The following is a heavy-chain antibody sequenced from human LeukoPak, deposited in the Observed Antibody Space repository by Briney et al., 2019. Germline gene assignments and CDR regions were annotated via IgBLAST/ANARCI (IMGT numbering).Heavy chain of an antibody. CDR3: ARDGWSKWQNY. V-gene: IGHV3-7*01. Sequence: GGSLRLSCAASGFTFSNYWMSWVRQAPGKGLEWVASIKEDGSEKYYVDSVQGRFTISRDNAKNSLYLQMNSLRAEDTAVYYCARDGWSKWQNYWGQGTLVTVSS. D-gene: IGHD2-15*01. CDR1: GFTFSNYW. J-gene: IGHJ4*02. CDR2: IKEDGSEK.